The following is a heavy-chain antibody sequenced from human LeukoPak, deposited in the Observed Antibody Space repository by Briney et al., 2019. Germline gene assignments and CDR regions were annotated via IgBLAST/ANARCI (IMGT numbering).Heavy chain of an antibody. CDR1: GGSISSYY. Sequence: SETLSLTCTVSGGSISSYYWSWIRQPAGKGLEWIGRIYTSGTTNYNPSLKSRITMSVDTSKNQFSLKMRSVTAADTAVYYYARANHDGSDYWGQGTLVTVSS. D-gene: IGHD3-22*01. CDR2: IYTSGTT. CDR3: ARANHDGSDY. V-gene: IGHV4-4*07. J-gene: IGHJ4*02.